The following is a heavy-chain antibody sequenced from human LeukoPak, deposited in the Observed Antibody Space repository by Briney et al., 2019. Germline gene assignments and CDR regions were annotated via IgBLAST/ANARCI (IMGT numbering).Heavy chain of an antibody. D-gene: IGHD3-10*01. J-gene: IGHJ5*02. CDR1: GGTFSSYA. V-gene: IGHV1-69*04. CDR3: ARDRGIIVVTNWFDP. Sequence: ASVKVSCKASGGTFSSYAISWVRQAPGQGLEWMGRIIPILGIANYAQKFQGRVTMTRDTSTSTVYMELSSLRSEDTAVYYCARDRGIIVVTNWFDPWGQGTLVTVSS. CDR2: IIPILGIA.